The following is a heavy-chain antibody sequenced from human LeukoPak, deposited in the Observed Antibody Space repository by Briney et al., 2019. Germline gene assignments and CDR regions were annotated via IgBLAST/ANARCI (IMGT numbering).Heavy chain of an antibody. CDR1: GFTFSSGA. D-gene: IGHD2-8*01. Sequence: GGSLRLSCAASGFTFSSGAMSWVRQAPGKGLEWVSDISGSGDNTYYADSVKGRFTISRDNSKNTLYLQMNSLRAEDTAVYYCAKDRSCTNGVCHGDFDYWGQGTLVTVSS. V-gene: IGHV3-23*01. CDR2: ISGSGDNT. CDR3: AKDRSCTNGVCHGDFDY. J-gene: IGHJ4*02.